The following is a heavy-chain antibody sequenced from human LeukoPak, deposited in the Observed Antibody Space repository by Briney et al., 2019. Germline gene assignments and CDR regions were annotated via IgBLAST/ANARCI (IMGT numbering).Heavy chain of an antibody. CDR2: IYYSGST. D-gene: IGHD2-15*01. J-gene: IGHJ6*02. Sequence: SETLSLTCTVSGGSISSYYWSWIRQPPGKGLEWIGYIYYSGSTYYNPSLKSRVTISVDTSKNQFSLKLSSVTAADTAVYYCAREDAYCSGGSCVLYYYGMDVWGQGTTVTVSS. CDR3: AREDAYCSGGSCVLYYYGMDV. CDR1: GGSISSYY. V-gene: IGHV4-59*12.